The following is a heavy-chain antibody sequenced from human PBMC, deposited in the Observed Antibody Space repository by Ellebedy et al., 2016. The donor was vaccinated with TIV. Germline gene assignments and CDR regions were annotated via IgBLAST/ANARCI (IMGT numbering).Heavy chain of an antibody. CDR3: ARSWSIAVAYYFDY. CDR2: INHSGST. V-gene: IGHV4-34*01. CDR1: GGSFSGYY. J-gene: IGHJ4*02. Sequence: MPSETLSLTCAVYGGSFSGYYWSWIRQPPGKGLEWIGEINHSGSTNYNPSRKSRVTISVDTSKNQFSLKLSSVTAADTAVYYCARSWSIAVAYYFDYWGQGTLVTVSS. D-gene: IGHD6-19*01.